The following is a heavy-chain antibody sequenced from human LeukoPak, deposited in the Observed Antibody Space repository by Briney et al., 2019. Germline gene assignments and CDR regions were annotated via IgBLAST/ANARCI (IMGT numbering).Heavy chain of an antibody. Sequence: SETLSLTCTVSGGSISSYYWSWIRQPPGKGLEWIGYIYYSGSTNYNPSLKSRVTISVDTSKNQFSLKLSSVTAADTAVYYCARRSAAKDAFDIWGQGTKVTVSS. V-gene: IGHV4-59*01. CDR1: GGSISSYY. CDR2: IYYSGST. J-gene: IGHJ3*02. D-gene: IGHD6-25*01. CDR3: ARRSAAKDAFDI.